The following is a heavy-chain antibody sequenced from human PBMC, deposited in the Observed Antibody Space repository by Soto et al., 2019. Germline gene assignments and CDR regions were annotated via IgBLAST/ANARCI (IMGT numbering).Heavy chain of an antibody. Sequence: GASVKVSCKASGYTFTSYYMHWVRQAPGQGLEWMGIINPSGGSTSYAQKFQGRVTMTRDTSTSTVYMELSSLGSEDTAMYYCARGATVGTTTGFFDYWGQGTLVTVSS. J-gene: IGHJ4*02. CDR1: GYTFTSYY. V-gene: IGHV1-46*01. CDR2: INPSGGST. CDR3: ARGATVGTTTGFFDY. D-gene: IGHD1-26*01.